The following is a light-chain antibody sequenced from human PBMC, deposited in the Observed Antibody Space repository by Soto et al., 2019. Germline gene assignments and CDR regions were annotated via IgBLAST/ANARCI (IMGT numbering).Light chain of an antibody. V-gene: IGLV2-14*01. CDR1: SSDVGGYNY. CDR2: EVS. J-gene: IGLJ2*01. CDR3: TSYISSNTRWV. Sequence: QSALTQPASVSGSPGQSITISCTGTSSDVGGYNYVSWYQQHPGKAPKLMIYEVSYRPSGVSNRFSGSKSGNTASLTISGLQAEDEADYYCTSYISSNTRWVFGGGTKLTAL.